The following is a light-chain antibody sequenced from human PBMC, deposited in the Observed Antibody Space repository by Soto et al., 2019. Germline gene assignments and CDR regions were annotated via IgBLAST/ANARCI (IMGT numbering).Light chain of an antibody. V-gene: IGLV2-11*01. CDR1: SSDVGGYNY. J-gene: IGLJ1*01. Sequence: QSALTQPRSVSGSPGQSVXISCTGTSSDVGGYNYVSWYQQHPGKAPKLMIYDVSKRPSGVPDRFSGSKSGNTASLTISGLQAEDEADYYCCSYAGSYXPYVFGTGTKLTVL. CDR2: DVS. CDR3: CSYAGSYXPYV.